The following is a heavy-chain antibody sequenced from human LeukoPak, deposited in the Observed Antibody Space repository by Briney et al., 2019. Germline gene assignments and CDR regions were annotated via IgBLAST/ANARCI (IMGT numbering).Heavy chain of an antibody. CDR2: IWYDGSKK. J-gene: IGHJ4*02. D-gene: IGHD2/OR15-2a*01. Sequence: GGSLSLSCAASGFPFSSYGMHWVCQAPGRGQEWVAIIWYDGSKKYYADSVKDRFTIFRDNSKNTLYLQKNSLIAEDAAVYYCSRDTTGRNIRAPHYYWGQGTLVIVSS. CDR3: SRDTTGRNIRAPHYY. V-gene: IGHV3-33*08. CDR1: GFPFSSYG.